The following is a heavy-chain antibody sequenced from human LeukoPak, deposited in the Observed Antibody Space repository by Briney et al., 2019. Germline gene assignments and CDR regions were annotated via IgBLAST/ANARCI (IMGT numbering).Heavy chain of an antibody. Sequence: ASVKVSCKASGYTFTSYGISWVRQAPGQGLEWMGWISAYNGNTNYAQKLQGRVTMTTDTSTSTAYMELRSLRPDDTAVYYCARNYDILTGYYPFDYWGQGTLVTVSS. CDR2: ISAYNGNT. CDR3: ARNYDILTGYYPFDY. D-gene: IGHD3-9*01. V-gene: IGHV1-18*04. CDR1: GYTFTSYG. J-gene: IGHJ4*02.